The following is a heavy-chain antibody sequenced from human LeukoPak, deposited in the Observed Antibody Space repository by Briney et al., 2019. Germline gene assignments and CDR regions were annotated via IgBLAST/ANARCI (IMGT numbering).Heavy chain of an antibody. CDR1: GFTFDDYG. CDR3: ASSLGGSYFEYYMDV. D-gene: IGHD1-26*01. J-gene: IGHJ6*03. V-gene: IGHV3-20*04. Sequence: GGSLRLSCAASGFTFDDYGMSWVRQAPGKGLEWVSGINWNGGSTGYADYVKGRFTISRDNAKNSLYLQMNSLRAEDTALYYCASSLGGSYFEYYMDVWGKGTTVTVSS. CDR2: INWNGGST.